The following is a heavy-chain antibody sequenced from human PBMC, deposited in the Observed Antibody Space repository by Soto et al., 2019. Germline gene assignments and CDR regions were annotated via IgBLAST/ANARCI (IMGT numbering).Heavy chain of an antibody. Sequence: GASVKVSCKASGYTFSGYYIHWLRQAPGQGLEWMGWINPNSGGTNYAQKFQGRVTMTRDTSISTAYMELSRLRSDDTAVYYCARDTLSTVTLPHWGQGTLVTVSS. V-gene: IGHV1-2*02. J-gene: IGHJ4*02. D-gene: IGHD4-17*01. CDR1: GYTFSGYY. CDR2: INPNSGGT. CDR3: ARDTLSTVTLPH.